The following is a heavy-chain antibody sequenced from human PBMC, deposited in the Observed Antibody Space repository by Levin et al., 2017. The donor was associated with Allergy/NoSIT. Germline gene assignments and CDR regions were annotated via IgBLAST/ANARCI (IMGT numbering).Heavy chain of an antibody. J-gene: IGHJ4*02. D-gene: IGHD6-13*01. CDR1: GFTFSSYG. CDR2: IWYDGSNK. Sequence: GESLKISCAASGFTFSSYGMHWVRQAPGKGLEWVAVIWYDGSNKYYADSVKGRFTISRDNSKNTLFLQMNSLRAEDTAVYYCARPSYSSSWYRGNSLDYWGQGTLVTVSS. CDR3: ARPSYSSSWYRGNSLDY. V-gene: IGHV3-33*01.